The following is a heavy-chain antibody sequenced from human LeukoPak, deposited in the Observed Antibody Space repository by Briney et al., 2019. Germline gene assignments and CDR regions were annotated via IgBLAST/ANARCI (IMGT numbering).Heavy chain of an antibody. V-gene: IGHV4-59*01. J-gene: IGHJ3*02. CDR2: MYYSGST. CDR3: AGVRAARRVNDGFDI. D-gene: IGHD6-6*01. Sequence: PSETLSLICSVSGGSISNYYWNWIRQPPGKGLEWIGYMYYSGSTKYNPSLKSRVTISVDTSKNQFSLELTSVTAADTAVYYCAGVRAARRVNDGFDIWGQGTMVTVSS. CDR1: GGSISNYY.